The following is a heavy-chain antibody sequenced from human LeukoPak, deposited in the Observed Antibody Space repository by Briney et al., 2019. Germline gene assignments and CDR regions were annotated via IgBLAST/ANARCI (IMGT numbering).Heavy chain of an antibody. V-gene: IGHV4-34*01. J-gene: IGHJ4*02. CDR2: INHSGGT. Sequence: SETLSLTCAVYDGSFNVYYWTWIRQSPAKGLEWIGEINHSGGTMYNPSLKSRVTMSVDTSKRQFSLKLTSVTAADTAVYYCTRRAYTYDSYFFDHWGLGTLDTVSS. D-gene: IGHD5-18*01. CDR3: TRRAYTYDSYFFDH. CDR1: DGSFNVYY.